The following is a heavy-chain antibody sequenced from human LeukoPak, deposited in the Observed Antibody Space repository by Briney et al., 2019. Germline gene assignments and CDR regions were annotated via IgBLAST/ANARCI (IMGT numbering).Heavy chain of an antibody. D-gene: IGHD3-10*01. Sequence: PSETLSLTCTVSGGSISSGNYYWGWIRQPPGKGLEWIGSFYYSGSTNYNPSLKSRVTISVDTSKNQFSLKLSSVTAAGTAVYYCVYYYGSGSVEYWGQGTLVTVSS. CDR3: VYYYGSGSVEY. CDR1: GGSISSGNYY. V-gene: IGHV4-39*01. J-gene: IGHJ4*02. CDR2: FYYSGST.